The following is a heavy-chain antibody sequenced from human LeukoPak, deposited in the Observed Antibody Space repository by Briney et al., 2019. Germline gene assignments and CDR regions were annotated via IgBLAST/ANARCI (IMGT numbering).Heavy chain of an antibody. D-gene: IGHD1-26*01. CDR1: GGSISSYY. V-gene: IGHV4-59*01. CDR2: IYYSGST. J-gene: IGHJ5*02. Sequence: PSETLSLTCTVSGGSISSYYWSWIRQPPGKGLEWIGYIYYSGSTNYNPSLKSRVTISVDTSKNQFSLKVSSVTAADTAVYYCARADGIVGATVWFDPWGQGTLVTVSS. CDR3: ARADGIVGATVWFDP.